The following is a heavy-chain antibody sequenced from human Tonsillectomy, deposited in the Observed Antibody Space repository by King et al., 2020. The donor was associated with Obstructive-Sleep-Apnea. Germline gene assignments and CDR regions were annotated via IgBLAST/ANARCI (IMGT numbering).Heavy chain of an antibody. CDR2: INHSGST. CDR3: ASGAYYYDSSGPNWGIYFDY. Sequence: VQLQQWGAGLLKPSETLSLTCAVYGGSFSSYYWSWVRQPPGKGLEWIGEINHSGSTNYNPSLKSRVSILVDTSKNQFSLKLSSVTAADTAVYYCASGAYYYDSSGPNWGIYFDYWGQGTLVTVSS. V-gene: IGHV4-34*01. CDR1: GGSFSSYY. D-gene: IGHD3-22*01. J-gene: IGHJ4*02.